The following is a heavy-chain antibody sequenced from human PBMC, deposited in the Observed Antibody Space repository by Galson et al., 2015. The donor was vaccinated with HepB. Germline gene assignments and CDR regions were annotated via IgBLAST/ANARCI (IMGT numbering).Heavy chain of an antibody. V-gene: IGHV1-69*04. CDR2: IIPILGIA. J-gene: IGHJ6*02. D-gene: IGHD3-22*01. CDR3: AKVGGVVVVIPQGMDV. Sequence: SVKVSCKASGGTSSSYAISWVRQAPGQGLEWMGRIIPILGIANYAQKFQGRVTITADKSTSTAYMELSSLRSEDTAVYYCAKVGGVVVVIPQGMDVWGQGTTVTVSS. CDR1: GGTSSSYA.